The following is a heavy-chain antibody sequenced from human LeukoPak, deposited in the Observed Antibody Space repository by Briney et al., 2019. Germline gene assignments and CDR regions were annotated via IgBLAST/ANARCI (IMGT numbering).Heavy chain of an antibody. CDR3: ARGGGLDI. J-gene: IGHJ3*02. V-gene: IGHV3-7*05. CDR2: IKQDGSEK. Sequence: GGSLRLSCAASGFIFSSYWMTWVRQAPGKGLEWVANIKQDGSEKYYVDSVQGRFTISRDNAKNSLYLQMNSLRAEDTAVYYCARGGGLDIWGQGTVVTVS. CDR1: GFIFSSYW.